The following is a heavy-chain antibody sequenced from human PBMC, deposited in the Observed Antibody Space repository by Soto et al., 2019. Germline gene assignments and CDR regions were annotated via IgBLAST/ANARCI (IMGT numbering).Heavy chain of an antibody. D-gene: IGHD6-19*01. CDR3: ARGCCSSGWFDY. Sequence: PSETLSLTCTLSGGSVSSGSYYWSWIRQPPGKGLEWIGYIYYSGSTNYNPTLKSRVTISVDTSKNQFSLRLNSVTAADTAIYYCARGCCSSGWFDYWLQGILVTGSS. J-gene: IGHJ5*01. V-gene: IGHV4-61*01. CDR2: IYYSGST. CDR1: GGSVSSGSYY.